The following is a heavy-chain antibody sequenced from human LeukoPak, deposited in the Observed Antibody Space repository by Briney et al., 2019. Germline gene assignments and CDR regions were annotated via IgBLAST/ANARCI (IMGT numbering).Heavy chain of an antibody. Sequence: GGSLRLSCAASGFTFSSYGMHWVRQAPGKGLEWVAVISYDGSNKYYADSVKGRFTISRDNSKNTLYLQMNSLSAEDTAVYYCAKIPSGSGFHDYWGQGTLVTVSS. CDR1: GFTFSSYG. V-gene: IGHV3-30*18. D-gene: IGHD3-10*01. CDR2: ISYDGSNK. CDR3: AKIPSGSGFHDY. J-gene: IGHJ4*02.